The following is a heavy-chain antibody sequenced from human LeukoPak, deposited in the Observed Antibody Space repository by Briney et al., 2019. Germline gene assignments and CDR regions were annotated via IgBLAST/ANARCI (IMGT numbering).Heavy chain of an antibody. CDR2: ISGSGGST. J-gene: IGHJ4*02. CDR1: GFTFSNYA. D-gene: IGHD3-10*01. V-gene: IGHV3-23*01. CDR3: ARYGSGSYASNFDY. Sequence: GGSLRLSCAASGFTFSNYAMSWVRQAPGKGLEWVSAISGSGGSTYYADSVKGRFTISRDNAKNSLYLQMNSLRAEDTAVYYCARYGSGSYASNFDYWGQGTLVTVSS.